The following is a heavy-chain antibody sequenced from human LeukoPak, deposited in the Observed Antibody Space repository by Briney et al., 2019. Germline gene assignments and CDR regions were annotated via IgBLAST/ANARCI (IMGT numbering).Heavy chain of an antibody. Sequence: SVKVSCKASGGTFSSYAISWVRQAPGQGLEWMGGIIPIFGTANYAQKFQGRVTITADESTSTAYMELSSLRSEDTAVYYCARDRNDFWSSSRFDYWGQGTLVTVSS. V-gene: IGHV1-69*13. D-gene: IGHD3-3*01. J-gene: IGHJ4*02. CDR2: IIPIFGTA. CDR1: GGTFSSYA. CDR3: ARDRNDFWSSSRFDY.